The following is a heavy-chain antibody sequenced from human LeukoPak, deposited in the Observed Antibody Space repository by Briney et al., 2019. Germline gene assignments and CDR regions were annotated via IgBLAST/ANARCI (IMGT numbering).Heavy chain of an antibody. CDR2: ISWNSGSI. J-gene: IGHJ4*02. D-gene: IGHD6-19*01. CDR3: AREDGSGWAFDY. V-gene: IGHV3-9*03. CDR1: GFTFDDYA. Sequence: PGGSLRLSCAASGFTFDDYAMHWVRQAPGKGLEWVSGISWNSGSIGYADSVKGRFTISRDNAKNSLYLQMNSLRAEDMALYYCAREDGSGWAFDYWGQGTLVTVSS.